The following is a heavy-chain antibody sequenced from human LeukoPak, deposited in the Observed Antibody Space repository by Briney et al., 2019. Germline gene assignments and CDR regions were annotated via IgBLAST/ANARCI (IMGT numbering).Heavy chain of an antibody. V-gene: IGHV3-30*04. Sequence: PGGSLRLSCAASGFTFSSHAMHWVRQAPGKGLEWVAVISYDGSNKYYADSVKGRFTISRDNSKNTLYLQMNSLRAEDTAVYYCARMATRLDYWGQGTLVTVSS. CDR3: ARMATRLDY. D-gene: IGHD5-24*01. CDR2: ISYDGSNK. J-gene: IGHJ4*02. CDR1: GFTFSSHA.